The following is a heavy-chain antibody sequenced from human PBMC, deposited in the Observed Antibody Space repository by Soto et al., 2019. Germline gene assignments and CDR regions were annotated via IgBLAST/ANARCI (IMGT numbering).Heavy chain of an antibody. Sequence: PGESLKISCKGSGYSFTSYWISWVRQMPGKGLEWMGRIDPSDSYTNYSPSFQGHVTISADKSISTAYLQWSSLKAPDTAMYYCARQHSNYGLAFDIWGQGTMVTVSS. V-gene: IGHV5-10-1*01. CDR2: IDPSDSYT. D-gene: IGHD4-4*01. CDR3: ARQHSNYGLAFDI. J-gene: IGHJ3*02. CDR1: GYSFTSYW.